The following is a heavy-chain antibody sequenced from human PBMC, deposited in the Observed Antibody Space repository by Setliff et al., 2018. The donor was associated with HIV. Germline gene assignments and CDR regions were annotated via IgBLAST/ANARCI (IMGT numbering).Heavy chain of an antibody. V-gene: IGHV1-3*01. J-gene: IGHJ4*02. CDR2: IHAGSGDT. CDR1: GYTSTNNV. CDR3: ARDHPGIAY. Sequence: RASVKVSCKASGYTSTNNVIHWVRQAPGQRLEWMGWIHAGSGDTQYSQKFQGRVTITRDTSASTVYMELSSLRSEDTAMYYCARDHPGIAYWGQGTMVTVS.